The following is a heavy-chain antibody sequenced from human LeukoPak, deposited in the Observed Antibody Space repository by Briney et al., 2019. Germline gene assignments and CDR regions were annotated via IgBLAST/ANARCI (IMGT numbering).Heavy chain of an antibody. J-gene: IGHJ4*02. V-gene: IGHV3-74*01. CDR1: GFSFSGHW. CDR3: AKDFLPAANNEVDY. D-gene: IGHD2-2*01. Sequence: GSLRLSCTASGFSFSGHWMHWARQLPGKGLVWVSRISPTGSTTSYADSVKGRFTVSRDNAKNTLYLQVNNLRAEDTAVYYCAKDFLPAANNEVDYWGQGTLVTVSS. CDR2: ISPTGSTT.